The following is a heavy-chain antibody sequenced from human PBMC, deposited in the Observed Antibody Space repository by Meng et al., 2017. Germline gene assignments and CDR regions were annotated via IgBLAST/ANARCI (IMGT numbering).Heavy chain of an antibody. CDR3: ARESWFDP. CDR2: IIPIFGTA. J-gene: IGHJ5*02. Sequence: QVQVVQAGAEVKKPGASVKVTCKASGGTCSRNAISWVRQAPGQGLEWMGGIIPIFGTANYAQKCQGRVTITADESTSTAYMELSSLRSEDTAVYYCARESWFDPWGQGTLVTVSS. CDR1: GGTCSRNA. V-gene: IGHV1-69*01.